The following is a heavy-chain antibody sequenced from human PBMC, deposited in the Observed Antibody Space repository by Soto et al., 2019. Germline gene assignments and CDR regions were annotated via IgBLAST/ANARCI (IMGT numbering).Heavy chain of an antibody. CDR3: AKGADSSGYLSDI. J-gene: IGHJ3*02. CDR1: GFTFSNYA. Sequence: EVQLLESGGGLVQPGGSLRLSCAASGFTFSNYAMSWVRQAPGKGLEWVSAISGSGSSTYYADSVKGRFTISRDNSKNTQHLQMSSLSAEDTAVYYCAKGADSSGYLSDIWGQGTMVTVSS. D-gene: IGHD6-19*01. CDR2: ISGSGSST. V-gene: IGHV3-23*01.